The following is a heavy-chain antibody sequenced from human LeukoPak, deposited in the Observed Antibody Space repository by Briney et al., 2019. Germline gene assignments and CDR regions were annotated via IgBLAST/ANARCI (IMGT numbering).Heavy chain of an antibody. V-gene: IGHV4-4*07. CDR1: GGSISGYY. Sequence: SETLSLTCTVAGGSISGYYWSWIRQPASKRLEYIGRIYTSGSTIYNHSLKSRVDMSVDTSKNEFSLNLSSVTTADTAVYYCARDFEVCSGGNCYPTIDYWGQGTLVTVSS. CDR2: IYTSGST. J-gene: IGHJ4*02. D-gene: IGHD2-15*01. CDR3: ARDFEVCSGGNCYPTIDY.